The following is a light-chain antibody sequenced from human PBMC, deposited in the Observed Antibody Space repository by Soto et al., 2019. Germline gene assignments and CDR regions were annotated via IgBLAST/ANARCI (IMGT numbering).Light chain of an antibody. J-gene: IGLJ1*01. V-gene: IGLV2-8*01. CDR3: AAWDDSLNGYV. Sequence: QSVLTQPPSASGSPGQSVTISCTGTSSDVGGYNYVSWYQQHPGKAPTLMIYEVSKRPSGVPDRFSGSKSGNTASLAISGLQSEDEADYYCAAWDDSLNGYVFGTGTKVTVL. CDR1: SSDVGGYNY. CDR2: EVS.